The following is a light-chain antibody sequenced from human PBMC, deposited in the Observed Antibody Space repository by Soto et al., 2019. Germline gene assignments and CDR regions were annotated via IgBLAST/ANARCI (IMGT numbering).Light chain of an antibody. Sequence: QSVLTQPASVSGSPGQSITISCTGTSSDVGGYNYVSWYQQHPGKAPKLMIYEVSNRPSGVSNRLSGSKSGNTASLTISGLQAEDEADYYCSSYTRSSTYVFGNGTKVTV. CDR3: SSYTRSSTYV. J-gene: IGLJ1*01. CDR1: SSDVGGYNY. V-gene: IGLV2-14*01. CDR2: EVS.